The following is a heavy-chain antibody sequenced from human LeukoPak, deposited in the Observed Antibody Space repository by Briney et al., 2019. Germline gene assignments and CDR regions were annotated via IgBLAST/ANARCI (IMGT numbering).Heavy chain of an antibody. V-gene: IGHV3-30*03. CDR2: ILEDGSHQ. CDR3: ARVQGGGFRTADS. J-gene: IGHJ5*02. D-gene: IGHD1-14*01. CDR1: GFSFHNCI. Sequence: PGGSLRLSCAASGFSFHNCIMHWVRQAPGKGLDWVAVILEDGSHQYYTDSVKGRFTISRDNSKNTLFLQMNSLRGEDTAMYYCARVQGGGFRTADSWGQGTLVTVSS.